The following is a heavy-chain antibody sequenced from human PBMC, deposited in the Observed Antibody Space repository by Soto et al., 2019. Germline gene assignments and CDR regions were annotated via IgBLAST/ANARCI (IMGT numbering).Heavy chain of an antibody. J-gene: IGHJ6*02. CDR1: GFTFSSYW. V-gene: IGHV3-74*01. D-gene: IGHD3-16*01. CDR2: INSDGSST. Sequence: GGSLRLSCAASGFTFSSYWMHWVRQAPGKGLVWVSRINSDGSSTSYADSVKGRFTISRDNAKNTLYLQMNSLRAEDTAVYYCARALGIGGGYYYYYGMDVWGQGTTVTVSS. CDR3: ARALGIGGGYYYYYGMDV.